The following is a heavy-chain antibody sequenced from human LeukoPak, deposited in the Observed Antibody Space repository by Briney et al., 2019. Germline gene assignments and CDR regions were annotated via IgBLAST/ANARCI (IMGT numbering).Heavy chain of an antibody. CDR1: GYSFTNYY. D-gene: IGHD3-10*01. V-gene: IGHV1-46*01. Sequence: ASVKVSCKASGYSFTNYYLHWVRQAPGQGFEWMGIINPGSGTTTYAQEFQGRVTMTRDTSTSTVYMELSSLRSEDTAVYYCARGGFTTMVRGVIITLDAFDFWGQGTMVTVSS. CDR3: ARGGFTTMVRGVIITLDAFDF. J-gene: IGHJ3*01. CDR2: INPGSGTT.